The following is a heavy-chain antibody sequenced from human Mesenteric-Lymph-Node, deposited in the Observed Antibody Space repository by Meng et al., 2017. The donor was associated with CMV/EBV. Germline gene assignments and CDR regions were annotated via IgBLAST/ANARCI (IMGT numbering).Heavy chain of an antibody. J-gene: IGHJ4*02. CDR2: INHSGST. CDR1: GGSFSGYY. Sequence: QVQLQQLGAGLLKLSETLSLTCAVYGGSFSGYYWSWIRQPPGKGLEWIGEINHSGSTNYNPSLKSRVTISVDTSKNQFSLKLSSVTAADTAVYYCARHQRWLKSEGGFNYWGQGTLVTVSS. CDR3: ARHQRWLKSEGGFNY. D-gene: IGHD4-23*01. V-gene: IGHV4-34*01.